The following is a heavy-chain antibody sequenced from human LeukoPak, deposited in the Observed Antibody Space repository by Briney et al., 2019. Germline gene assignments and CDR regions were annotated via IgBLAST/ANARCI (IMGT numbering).Heavy chain of an antibody. CDR2: ISAYNGNT. CDR3: ARDRFHYDSSGYFDY. Sequence: ASVKVSCKASGYTFTSYGISWVRQAPGQGLEWMGWISAYNGNTNYAQKLQGRVTMTTDTSTSTAYMELSSLRSEDTAVYYCARDRFHYDSSGYFDYWGQGTLVTVSS. V-gene: IGHV1-18*01. J-gene: IGHJ4*02. D-gene: IGHD3-22*01. CDR1: GYTFTSYG.